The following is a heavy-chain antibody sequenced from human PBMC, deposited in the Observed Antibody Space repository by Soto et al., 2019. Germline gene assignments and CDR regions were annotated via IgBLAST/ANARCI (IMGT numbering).Heavy chain of an antibody. CDR3: ARLAVAGTGSPNLIDY. Sequence: ASVKVSCKASGYTFTSYAMHWVRQAPGQRLEWMGWINAGNGNTKYSQKFQGRVTITRDTSASTAYMELSSLRSEDTAVYYCARLAVAGTGSPNLIDYWGQGTLVTVSS. J-gene: IGHJ4*02. V-gene: IGHV1-3*01. CDR2: INAGNGNT. D-gene: IGHD6-19*01. CDR1: GYTFTSYA.